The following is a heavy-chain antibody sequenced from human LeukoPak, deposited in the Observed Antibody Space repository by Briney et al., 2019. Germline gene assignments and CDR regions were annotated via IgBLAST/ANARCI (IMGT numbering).Heavy chain of an antibody. J-gene: IGHJ4*02. CDR3: ARFPSHYGDYVGFDY. CDR2: IYYSGST. Sequence: SETLSLTCTVSGGSISSYYWSWIRQPPGKGLEWIGYIYYSGSTNYNPSLKSRVTISVDTSKNQFSLKLSSVTAADTAVYYCARFPSHYGDYVGFDYWGQGTLVTVSS. CDR1: GGSISSYY. D-gene: IGHD4-17*01. V-gene: IGHV4-59*01.